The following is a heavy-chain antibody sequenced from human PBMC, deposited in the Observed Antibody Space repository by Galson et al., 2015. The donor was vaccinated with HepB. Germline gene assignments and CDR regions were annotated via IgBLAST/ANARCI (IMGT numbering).Heavy chain of an antibody. Sequence: SETLSLTCSVSGGSISNYYWSWIRQTAGKGLEWIGRIYASGSTDYNPSLESRVTMSVDASKNQFSLKLSSVTAADTAVYYCARVLGYCSSSTCLYGYYYYGVDVWGQGTTVTVSS. D-gene: IGHD2-2*01. V-gene: IGHV4-4*07. CDR3: ARVLGYCSSSTCLYGYYYYGVDV. CDR1: GGSISNYY. CDR2: IYASGST. J-gene: IGHJ6*02.